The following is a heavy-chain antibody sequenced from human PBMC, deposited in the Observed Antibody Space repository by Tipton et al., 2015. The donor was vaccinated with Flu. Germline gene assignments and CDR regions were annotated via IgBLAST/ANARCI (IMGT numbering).Heavy chain of an antibody. CDR2: TYYSGST. V-gene: IGHV4-59*01. D-gene: IGHD5-24*01. CDR3: ARAVGGWPHTSAAFDI. CDR1: GGSISSYY. J-gene: IGHJ3*02. Sequence: TLSLTCTVSGGSISSYYWTWIRQPPGKGLEWIGYTYYSGSTNYNPSLKSRVTISVDTSKNQFSLKLSSVTAADTAVYYCARAVGGWPHTSAAFDIWGQGTMVTVSS.